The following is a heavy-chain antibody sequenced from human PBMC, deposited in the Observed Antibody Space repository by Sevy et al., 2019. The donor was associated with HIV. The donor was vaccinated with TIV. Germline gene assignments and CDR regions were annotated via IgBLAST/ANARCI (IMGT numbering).Heavy chain of an antibody. J-gene: IGHJ6*02. D-gene: IGHD2-2*03. CDR2: ISGSGGST. CDR1: GFTFSSYA. CDR3: AKDKWRYGYCSSTRCPESYYYYGMDV. V-gene: IGHV3-23*01. Sequence: GGSLRLSCAASGFTFSSYAMSWVRQAPGKGLEWVSGISGSGGSTYYADSVKGRFTISRDNPKNTLYLQMKSLRVEDTAVYYCAKDKWRYGYCSSTRCPESYYYYGMDVWGQGTTVTVSS.